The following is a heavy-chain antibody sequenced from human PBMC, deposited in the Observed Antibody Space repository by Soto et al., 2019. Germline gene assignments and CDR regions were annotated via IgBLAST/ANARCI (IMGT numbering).Heavy chain of an antibody. CDR3: ARVATAMTYDF. CDR1: GFSLSTNT. J-gene: IGHJ4*02. CDR2: ISNDGRRK. Sequence: GGSLRLSCAASGFSLSTNTMHWVRQVPGKGLEWVASISNDGRRKYYADFGKGRFTISRDTANNILYLEMNSLRAEDTSLYYSARVATAMTYDFWGQGTQVTVSS. D-gene: IGHD2-21*02. V-gene: IGHV3-30*04.